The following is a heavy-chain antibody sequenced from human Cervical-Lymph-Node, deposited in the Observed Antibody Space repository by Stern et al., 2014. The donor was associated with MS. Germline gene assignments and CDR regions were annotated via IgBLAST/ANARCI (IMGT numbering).Heavy chain of an antibody. CDR2: ISYDGSNK. Sequence: VQLVESGGGVVQPGRSLRLSCAASGFTFSSYGMHWVRQAPGKGLEWVAVISYDGSNKYYADSVKGRFTISRDNSKNTLYLQMNSLRAEDTAVYYCAKEVGYSSSWFDYWGQGTLVTVSS. CDR3: AKEVGYSSSWFDY. J-gene: IGHJ4*02. CDR1: GFTFSSYG. V-gene: IGHV3-30*18. D-gene: IGHD6-13*01.